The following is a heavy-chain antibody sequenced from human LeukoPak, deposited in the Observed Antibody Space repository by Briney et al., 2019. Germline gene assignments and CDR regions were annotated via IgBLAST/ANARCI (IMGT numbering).Heavy chain of an antibody. CDR3: ARDRSDGYNKNDL. V-gene: IGHV3-7*01. Sequence: GGSLRLSCAGSGFTFSSYWMSRVRQAPGKGLEWVANLKQDESEKYYVDSVKGRFTISRDNGKNSLYLQMNSLRAEDTAVYFCARDRSDGYNKNDLWGQGTLVTVSS. D-gene: IGHD5-24*01. CDR1: GFTFSSYW. CDR2: LKQDESEK. J-gene: IGHJ5*02.